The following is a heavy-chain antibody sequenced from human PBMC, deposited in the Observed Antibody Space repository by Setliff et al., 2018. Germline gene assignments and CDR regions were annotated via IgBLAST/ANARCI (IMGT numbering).Heavy chain of an antibody. J-gene: IGHJ6*03. V-gene: IGHV1-3*03. CDR2: INAGNGDT. D-gene: IGHD4-4*01. Sequence: WIRQAPGQRLEWMGWINAGNGDTKYSQDFQGRVTITRDTSASTAYMDLSSLRSDDMAVYYCARGRPTANPYYYYYMDVWGKGTTVTVSS. CDR3: ARGRPTANPYYYYYMDV.